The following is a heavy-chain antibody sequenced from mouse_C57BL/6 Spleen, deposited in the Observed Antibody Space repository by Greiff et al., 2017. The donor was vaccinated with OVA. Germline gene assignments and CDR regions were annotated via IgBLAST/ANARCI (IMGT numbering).Heavy chain of an antibody. D-gene: IGHD2-1*01. V-gene: IGHV5-4*01. Sequence: DVQLVESGGGLVKPGGSLKLSCAASGFTFSSYAMSWVRQTPEKRLEWVATISDGGSYTYYPDNVKGRFTISRDNAKNNLYLQMSHLKSEDTAMYYCARDGGYGNFDYWGQGTTLTVSS. CDR3: ARDGGYGNFDY. J-gene: IGHJ2*01. CDR1: GFTFSSYA. CDR2: ISDGGSYT.